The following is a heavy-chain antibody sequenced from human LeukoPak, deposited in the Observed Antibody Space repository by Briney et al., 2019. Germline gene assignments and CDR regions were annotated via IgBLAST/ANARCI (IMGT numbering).Heavy chain of an antibody. D-gene: IGHD6-19*01. CDR1: GFTFSSYA. CDR3: AKGISGYSSGWYGSYYFDY. J-gene: IGHJ4*02. V-gene: IGHV3-23*01. Sequence: GGSLRLSCAASGFTFSSYAMSRVRQAPGKGLEWVSAISGSGGSTYYADSVKGRFTISRDNSKNTLYLQMNSLRAEDTAVYYCAKGISGYSSGWYGSYYFDYWGQGTLVTVSS. CDR2: ISGSGGST.